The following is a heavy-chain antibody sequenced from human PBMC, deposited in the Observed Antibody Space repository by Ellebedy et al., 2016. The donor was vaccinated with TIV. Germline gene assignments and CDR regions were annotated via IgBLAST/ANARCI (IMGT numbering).Heavy chain of an antibody. D-gene: IGHD2-15*01. V-gene: IGHV4-39*01. CDR1: GGSISSSSYY. Sequence: MPSETLSLTCTVSGGSISSSSYYWGWIRQPPGKGLEWIGSIYYSGSTYYNPSLKSRVTISVDPSKNQFSLKLSSVTAADTAVYYCARMGSGGDIFDAFDIWGQGTMVTVSS. CDR3: ARMGSGGDIFDAFDI. J-gene: IGHJ3*02. CDR2: IYYSGST.